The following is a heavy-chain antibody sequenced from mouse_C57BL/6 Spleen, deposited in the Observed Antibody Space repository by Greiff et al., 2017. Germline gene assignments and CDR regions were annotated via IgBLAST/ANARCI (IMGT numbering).Heavy chain of an antibody. CDR3: ARERSSTSHYYAMDY. CDR1: GYTFTSYW. D-gene: IGHD2-1*01. J-gene: IGHJ4*01. V-gene: IGHV1-72*01. Sequence: VKLQQPGAELVKPGASVKLSCKASGYTFTSYWMHWVKQRPGRGLEWIGRIDPNSGGTKYTEQFKSKATLTVDKPSSTADMQLSSLTSEDSAVYYCARERSSTSHYYAMDYWGQGTSVTVSS. CDR2: IDPNSGGT.